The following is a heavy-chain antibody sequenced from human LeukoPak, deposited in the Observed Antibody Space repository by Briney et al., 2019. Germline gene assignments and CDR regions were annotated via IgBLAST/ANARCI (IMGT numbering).Heavy chain of an antibody. CDR3: ARGQVLPQVYQLADY. J-gene: IGHJ4*02. CDR2: IKQDGSEK. D-gene: IGHD6-6*01. CDR1: GFTFSSYW. V-gene: IGHV3-7*01. Sequence: GGSLRLSCAASGFTFSSYWMSGVRQAPGKGLEWVAKIKQDGSEKYYVDSVKGRFTISRDNAKNSLYLQMNSLRAEDTAVYYCARGQVLPQVYQLADYWGQGTLVTVSS.